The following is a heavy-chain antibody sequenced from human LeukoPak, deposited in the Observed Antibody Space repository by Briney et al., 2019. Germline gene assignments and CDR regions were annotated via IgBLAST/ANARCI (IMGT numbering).Heavy chain of an antibody. V-gene: IGHV4-61*02. J-gene: IGHJ4*02. D-gene: IGHD3-9*01. CDR1: GDSISSGSYY. Sequence: SQTLSLTCTVSGDSISSGSYYWSWIRQPAGKGLEWIGRIYTSGSTNYNSSLKSRVTISVDTSKNQFSLKLSSVTAADTAVYYCASGLRYFDLYYWGQGTLVTVSS. CDR3: ASGLRYFDLYY. CDR2: IYTSGST.